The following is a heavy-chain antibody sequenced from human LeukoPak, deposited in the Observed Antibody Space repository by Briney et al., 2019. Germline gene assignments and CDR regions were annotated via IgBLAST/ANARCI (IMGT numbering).Heavy chain of an antibody. J-gene: IGHJ4*02. V-gene: IGHV4-59*08. Sequence: SETLSLTCTVSGGSMTSYYWSWIRQPPGKGLEWIAYIFHSEHINYNPSLKSRVTISIDTSKNQFALKVDSVTAADTGVYFCARQPYMSGAYYFDYWGQGSVVTVSS. D-gene: IGHD1-26*01. CDR3: ARQPYMSGAYYFDY. CDR1: GGSMTSYY. CDR2: IFHSEHI.